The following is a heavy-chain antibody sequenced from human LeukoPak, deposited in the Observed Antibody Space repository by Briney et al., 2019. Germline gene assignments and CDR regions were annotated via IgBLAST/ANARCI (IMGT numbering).Heavy chain of an antibody. J-gene: IGHJ4*02. CDR2: IWYDGSNK. Sequence: GGSLRLSCAASGFTFSSYGMHWVRQAPGKGLEWVAVIWYDGSNKYYADSVKDRFTISRDNSKNTLYLQMNSLRAEDTAVYYCARVGIAAAGDYWGQGTLVTVSS. CDR1: GFTFSSYG. CDR3: ARVGIAAAGDY. D-gene: IGHD6-13*01. V-gene: IGHV3-33*01.